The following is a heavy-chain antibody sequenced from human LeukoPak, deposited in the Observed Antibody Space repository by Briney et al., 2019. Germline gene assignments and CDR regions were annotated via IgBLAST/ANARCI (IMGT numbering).Heavy chain of an antibody. CDR2: ISYDGSKK. V-gene: IGHV3-30-3*01. J-gene: IGHJ4*02. CDR3: AKGSYYDSSGSFYFDY. Sequence: GGSLRLSCAASGFTFSSYAMHWVRQAPGKGLEWVASISYDGSKKYYADSLKGRFTISRDNSKKTLYLQMNSLRAEDTAVYYCAKGSYYDSSGSFYFDYWGQGTLVTVSS. CDR1: GFTFSSYA. D-gene: IGHD3-22*01.